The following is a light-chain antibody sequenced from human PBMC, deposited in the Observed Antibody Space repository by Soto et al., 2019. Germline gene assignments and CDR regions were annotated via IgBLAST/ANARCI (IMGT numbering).Light chain of an antibody. V-gene: IGKV1-5*01. Sequence: DIQMTQSPSTLSASVGDRVTITCRASQSVSSWLAWYQQKPGKAPNLLIYDVSSLESGVPSRFSGSGSGTEFTLTISSLQPDDFANYYCQQYNSYSPWTFGQGTKVDIK. J-gene: IGKJ1*01. CDR2: DVS. CDR1: QSVSSW. CDR3: QQYNSYSPWT.